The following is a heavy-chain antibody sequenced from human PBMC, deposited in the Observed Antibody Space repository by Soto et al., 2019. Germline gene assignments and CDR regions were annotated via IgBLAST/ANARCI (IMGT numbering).Heavy chain of an antibody. D-gene: IGHD1-7*01. V-gene: IGHV3-30*18. CDR1: GFTFSSYG. Sequence: PGGSLRLSCAASGFTFSSYGMHWVRQAPGKGLEWVAVISYDGSNKYYADSVKGRFTISRDNSKNTLYLQMNSLRAEDTAVYYCANLRFYNWNYSRNYYGMDVWGQGTTVTVSS. J-gene: IGHJ6*02. CDR3: ANLRFYNWNYSRNYYGMDV. CDR2: ISYDGSNK.